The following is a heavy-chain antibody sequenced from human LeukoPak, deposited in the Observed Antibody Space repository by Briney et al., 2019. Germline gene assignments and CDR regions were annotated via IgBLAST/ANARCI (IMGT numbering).Heavy chain of an antibody. D-gene: IGHD3-16*02. Sequence: PGGSLRLSCAASGFTFSSYAMSWVRQAPGKGLEWVSAISGSGGSTYYADSVKGRFTISRDNSKNTLYLQMNSLRAEDTAVYYCAKGGRDVRNDYVWGSYRYGSMRGYYYGMDVWGQGTTVTVSS. V-gene: IGHV3-23*01. CDR2: ISGSGGST. CDR3: AKGGRDVRNDYVWGSYRYGSMRGYYYGMDV. J-gene: IGHJ6*02. CDR1: GFTFSSYA.